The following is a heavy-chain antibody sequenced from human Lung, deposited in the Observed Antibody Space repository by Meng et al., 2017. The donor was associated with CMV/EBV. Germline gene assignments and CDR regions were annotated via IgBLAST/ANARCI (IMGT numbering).Heavy chain of an antibody. CDR1: GGTFSSYA. J-gene: IGHJ5*02. CDR2: IIPIFGTA. CDR3: ARGGSSSWSRRYNWFDP. V-gene: IGHV1-69*05. Sequence: SXXVSXXASGGTFSSYAISWVRPAPGQGLEWLGGIIPIFGTANYAQKFQGRVTITTDESTSTAYMELSSLRSEDTAVYYCARGGSSSWSRRYNWFDPWGQGXLVTVSS. D-gene: IGHD6-13*01.